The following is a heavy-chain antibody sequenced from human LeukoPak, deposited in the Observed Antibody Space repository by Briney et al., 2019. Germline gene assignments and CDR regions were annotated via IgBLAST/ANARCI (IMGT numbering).Heavy chain of an antibody. J-gene: IGHJ4*02. CDR1: GGSISSYY. D-gene: IGHD3-10*01. Sequence: PSETLSLTCTVSGGSISSYYWSWIRQPPGKGLEWIGYIYYSGSTNYNPSLQSRVTISVDTPKNQFSLKLSSVTAADTAVYYCARDRRKGMVRGVNDYWGQGTLVTVSS. CDR3: ARDRRKGMVRGVNDY. V-gene: IGHV4-59*12. CDR2: IYYSGST.